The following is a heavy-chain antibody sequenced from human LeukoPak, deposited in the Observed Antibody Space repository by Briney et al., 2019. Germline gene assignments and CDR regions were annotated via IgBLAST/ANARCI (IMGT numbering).Heavy chain of an antibody. Sequence: PGGSLRLSCAASGFTFSSYSMNWVRQAPGEGLEWVSYISSLSGTIYYADSVKGRFTISRDNAKNSLYLQMNSLRAEDTAVYYCIRPSGSGWPAYWGQGTLVTVSS. V-gene: IGHV3-48*04. CDR2: ISSLSGTI. CDR3: IRPSGSGWPAY. D-gene: IGHD6-19*01. J-gene: IGHJ4*02. CDR1: GFTFSSYS.